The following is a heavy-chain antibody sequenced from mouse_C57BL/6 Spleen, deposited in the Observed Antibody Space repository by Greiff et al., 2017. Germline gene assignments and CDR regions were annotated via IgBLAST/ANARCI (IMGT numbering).Heavy chain of an antibody. Sequence: VQLQQSGPELVKPGASVKISCKASGYAFSSSWMHWVKQRPGQGLEWIGRIYPGDGDTNYNGKFKGKATLTADKSSSTAYMQLSSLTSEDSAVYFCAREGEHKIYCDGDDWGTGTTVTVSS. J-gene: IGHJ1*03. CDR2: IYPGDGDT. D-gene: IGHD2-1*01. CDR3: AREGEHKIYCDGDD. V-gene: IGHV1-82*01. CDR1: GYAFSSSW.